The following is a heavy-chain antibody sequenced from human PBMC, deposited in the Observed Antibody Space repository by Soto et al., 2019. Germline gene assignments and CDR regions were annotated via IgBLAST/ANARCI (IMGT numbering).Heavy chain of an antibody. D-gene: IGHD1-7*01. CDR1: GGSFSGYY. J-gene: IGHJ4*02. V-gene: IGHV4-34*01. CDR2: INHSGST. Sequence: QVQLQQWGAGLLKPSETLSLTCAVYGGSFSGYYWSWIRQPPVKGLEWIGEINHSGSTNYNLSLKSRVTISVDTSKNQFSLKLSSVTAADTAEYYCARSGYNWNYFRSPYFDYWGQGTLGTVSS. CDR3: ARSGYNWNYFRSPYFDY.